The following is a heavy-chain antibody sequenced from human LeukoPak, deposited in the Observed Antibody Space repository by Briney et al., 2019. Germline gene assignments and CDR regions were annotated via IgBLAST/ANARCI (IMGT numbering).Heavy chain of an antibody. V-gene: IGHV3-74*01. CDR3: VRDLGSGWSPDY. J-gene: IGHJ4*02. D-gene: IGHD6-13*01. CDR1: GFTFSSYW. Sequence: GGSLRLSCAASGFTFSSYWMHWARHAPGEALVWVSRSKSDVSSTSYADSVKGRFTISRDNAKNTLYLQMNSLRAEDTAVYYCVRDLGSGWSPDYWGQGTLVTVSS. CDR2: SKSDVSST.